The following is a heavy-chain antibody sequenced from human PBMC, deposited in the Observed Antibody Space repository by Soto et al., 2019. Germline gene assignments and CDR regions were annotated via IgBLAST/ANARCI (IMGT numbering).Heavy chain of an antibody. Sequence: GESLRFSCAASGFIVSGYYMSWVRQAPGKWLEWVSVIYAGGDTYYADSVKGRFTISRDNSKNTLFLQMDSLRAEDTAIYYCARDHWRVFNSWPYFFDYWGQGTLVTVSS. CDR2: IYAGGDT. J-gene: IGHJ4*02. V-gene: IGHV3-66*01. D-gene: IGHD6-13*01. CDR3: ARDHWRVFNSWPYFFDY. CDR1: GFIVSGYY.